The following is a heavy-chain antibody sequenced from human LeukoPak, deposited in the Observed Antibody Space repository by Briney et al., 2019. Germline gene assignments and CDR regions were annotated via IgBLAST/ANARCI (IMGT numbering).Heavy chain of an antibody. V-gene: IGHV3-53*01. J-gene: IGHJ4*02. Sequence: PGGSLRLSCAASGFTVSSNYMSWVRQAPGKGLEWVSVIYSGGSTYYADSVKGRFTISRDNSKNTLYLQMNSPRAEDTAVYYCAREDYYDSSGYYYEDWGQGTLVTVSS. CDR1: GFTVSSNY. D-gene: IGHD3-22*01. CDR2: IYSGGST. CDR3: AREDYYDSSGYYYED.